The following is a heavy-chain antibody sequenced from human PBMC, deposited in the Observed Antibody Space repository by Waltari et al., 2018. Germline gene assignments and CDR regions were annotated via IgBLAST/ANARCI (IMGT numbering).Heavy chain of an antibody. CDR3: ARRTRHGDYGYNWFDP. V-gene: IGHV1-2*02. J-gene: IGHJ5*02. CDR2: INPNSGGT. D-gene: IGHD4-17*01. CDR1: GYTFTGYY. Sequence: SVKVSCKASGYTFTGYYMHWVRQAPGQGLEWMGWINPNSGGTNYAQKFQGRVTMTRDTSISTAYMELSRLRSDDTAVYYCARRTRHGDYGYNWFDPWGQGTLVTVSS.